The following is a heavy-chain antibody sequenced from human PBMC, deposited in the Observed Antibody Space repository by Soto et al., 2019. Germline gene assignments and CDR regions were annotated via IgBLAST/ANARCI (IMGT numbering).Heavy chain of an antibody. D-gene: IGHD3-16*02. V-gene: IGHV4-4*07. Sequence: QVQLQESGPGQVKSSETLSLTCTVSGGSMTSYYWSWIRKSAGKGLEWIGRIYISGLTNYNPSLESQGTMSVDTSQNQFSRRLSSLTAAGTAVFDGVRDKGCYREAWFDPGGQGILVSFS. CDR3: VRDKGCYREAWFDP. J-gene: IGHJ5*02. CDR1: GGSMTSYY. CDR2: IYISGLT.